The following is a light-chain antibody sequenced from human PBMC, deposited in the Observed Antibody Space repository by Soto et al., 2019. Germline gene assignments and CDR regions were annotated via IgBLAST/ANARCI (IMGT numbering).Light chain of an antibody. Sequence: QSVLTQPPSASGTPGQRVTISCSGSSSNIGSNYVYWYQQLPGTAPKLLIYSNNQRPSGVPDRFSVSKSGTSASLAISGLRSEDEADYYCAAWDDSLSGRVFGGGTKVTVL. V-gene: IGLV1-47*02. CDR3: AAWDDSLSGRV. J-gene: IGLJ2*01. CDR1: SSNIGSNY. CDR2: SNN.